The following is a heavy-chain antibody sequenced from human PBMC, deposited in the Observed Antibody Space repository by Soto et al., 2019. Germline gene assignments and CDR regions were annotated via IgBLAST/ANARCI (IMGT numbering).Heavy chain of an antibody. CDR1: GFTFSSFF. CDR3: AREPNGDYLGAFDF. V-gene: IGHV3-23*01. CDR2: IGANGGGT. D-gene: IGHD4-17*01. J-gene: IGHJ3*01. Sequence: EVQLLEPGGGLVQPGGSLRLSCAASGFTFSSFFMSWVRQAPGKGLDWVSGIGANGGGTYYADSVTGRFIISRDNSKNTLYLQMNSLRAEDTAVYYCAREPNGDYLGAFDFWGQKTMVTVSS.